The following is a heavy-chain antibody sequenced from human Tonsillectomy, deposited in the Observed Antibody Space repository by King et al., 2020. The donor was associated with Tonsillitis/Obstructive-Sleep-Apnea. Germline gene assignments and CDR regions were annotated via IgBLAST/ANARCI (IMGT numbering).Heavy chain of an antibody. D-gene: IGHD4-17*01. CDR2: ISYDGSNK. CDR1: GFTFSSYA. V-gene: IGHV3-30*04. CDR3: ARDGTVIISYYFDY. J-gene: IGHJ4*02. Sequence: VQLVESGGGVVQPGRSLRLSCAASGFTFSSYAMHWVRQAPGKGLEWVAVISYDGSNKYYADSVKGRFTISRDNSKNTLYLQMNSLRAEDTAVYYCARDGTVIISYYFDYWGQGTLVTVSS.